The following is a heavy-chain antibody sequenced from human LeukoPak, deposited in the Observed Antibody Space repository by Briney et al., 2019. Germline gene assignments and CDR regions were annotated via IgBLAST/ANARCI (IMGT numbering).Heavy chain of an antibody. CDR2: ISAYNGNT. V-gene: IGHV1-18*04. D-gene: IGHD4-17*01. Sequence: ATVKVSCKASGYTFTSYGISWVRQAPGQGLEWMGWISAYNGNTNYAQKLQGRVTMTTDTSTSTAYMELRSLRSDDTAVYYCARPPDYTVTKEYYFDYWGQGTLVTVSS. CDR1: GYTFTSYG. J-gene: IGHJ4*02. CDR3: ARPPDYTVTKEYYFDY.